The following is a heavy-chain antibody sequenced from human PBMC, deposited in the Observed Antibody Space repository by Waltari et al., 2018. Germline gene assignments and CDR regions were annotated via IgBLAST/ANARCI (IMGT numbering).Heavy chain of an antibody. Sequence: EVQLVQSGAEVKKPGESLKISCKGSGYSFTSYWIGWVRQMPGKGLEWMGIIYPGDADTRYSPSFQGQVTISADKSISTAYLQWSSLKASDTAMYYCARHSAVKKVVAATPKTSYYYYYGMDVWGQGTTVTVSS. J-gene: IGHJ6*02. CDR1: GYSFTSYW. D-gene: IGHD2-15*01. CDR3: ARHSAVKKVVAATPKTSYYYYYGMDV. V-gene: IGHV5-51*01. CDR2: IYPGDADT.